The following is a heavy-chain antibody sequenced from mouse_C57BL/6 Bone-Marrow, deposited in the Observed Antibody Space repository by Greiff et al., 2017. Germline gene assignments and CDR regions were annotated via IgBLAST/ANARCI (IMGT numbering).Heavy chain of an antibody. J-gene: IGHJ4*01. V-gene: IGHV5-16*01. CDR3: ARGWDGYYEGAIDY. CDR1: GFTFSDYY. Sequence: EVKLVESEGGLVQPGSSLKLSCTASGFTFSDYYLACFRQVPEKGLEWVANIIYDGSSTYYLDSLKSPLIISRDNAKNLLYLQMNCLKSEDTATYYSARGWDGYYEGAIDYWGQGTSVTVSS. D-gene: IGHD2-3*01. CDR2: IIYDGSST.